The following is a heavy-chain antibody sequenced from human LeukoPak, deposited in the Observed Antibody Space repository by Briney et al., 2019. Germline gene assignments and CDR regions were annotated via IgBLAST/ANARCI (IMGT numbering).Heavy chain of an antibody. CDR1: GFTFSSYG. D-gene: IGHD3-10*01. V-gene: IGHV3-30*02. CDR2: IRYDGSNK. J-gene: IGHJ5*02. CDR3: ARDRSQEFDP. Sequence: GGSLRLSCAASGFTFSSYGMHWVRQAPGKGLEWVAFIRYDGSNKDYADSVKGRFSISRDNSKNTLYLQMNRLRADDTAVYYCARDRSQEFDPWGQGTLSPSPQ.